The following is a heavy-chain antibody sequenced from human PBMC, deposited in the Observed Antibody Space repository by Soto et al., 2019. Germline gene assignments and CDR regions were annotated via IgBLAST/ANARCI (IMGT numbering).Heavy chain of an antibody. CDR3: ARGTRRGVIHNWFDX. J-gene: IGHJ5*02. D-gene: IGHD3-10*01. CDR2: ISSSSSYT. V-gene: IGHV3-11*05. Sequence: GGSLRLSCAASGFTFSDYYMSWIRQAPGKGLEWVSYISSSSSYTNYADSVKGRFTISRDNAKNSLYLQMNSLRAEDTAVYYCARGTRRGVIHNWFDXWGQGTLVTVSS. CDR1: GFTFSDYY.